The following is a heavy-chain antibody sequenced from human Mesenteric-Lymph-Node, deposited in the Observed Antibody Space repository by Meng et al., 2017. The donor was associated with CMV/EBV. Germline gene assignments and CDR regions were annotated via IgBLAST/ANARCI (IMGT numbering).Heavy chain of an antibody. V-gene: IGHV1-69*02. CDR3: ARSRLHYGDSVRYYFDF. Sequence: SVKVSCKASGGTFSSYTISWVRQAPGQRLEWMGRIIPILGIANYAQKFQGRVTITTDESTSTAYMELSSLTSEDTAMYYCARSRLHYGDSVRYYFDFWGQGTLVTVSS. CDR1: GGTFSSYT. D-gene: IGHD4-17*01. J-gene: IGHJ4*02. CDR2: IIPILGIA.